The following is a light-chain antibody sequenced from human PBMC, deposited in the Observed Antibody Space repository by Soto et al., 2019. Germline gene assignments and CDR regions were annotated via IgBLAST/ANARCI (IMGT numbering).Light chain of an antibody. CDR3: QQYNRYWT. V-gene: IGKV1-5*01. Sequence: DIQMTQSPSTLSASIGDRVTITCRASQSISNKLAWYQQKPGKAPKLLIYDASSLESGVPSRFSGSGSGTEFTLTVSSLQPDDFSTYYCQQYNRYWTFGQGTKVDIK. CDR1: QSISNK. J-gene: IGKJ1*01. CDR2: DAS.